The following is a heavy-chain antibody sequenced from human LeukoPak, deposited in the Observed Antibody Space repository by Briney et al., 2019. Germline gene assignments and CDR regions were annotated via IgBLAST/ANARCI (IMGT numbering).Heavy chain of an antibody. CDR2: IKQDGSEK. Sequence: PGGSLRLSCTASGFTFSTYSMHWVRQAPGKGLEWVANIKQDGSEKYYVDSVKGRFTISRDNAKNSLYLQMNSLRAEDTAVYYCARDPKQWKSAFDILGQGTMVTVSS. V-gene: IGHV3-7*01. CDR1: GFTFSTYS. CDR3: ARDPKQWKSAFDI. D-gene: IGHD6-19*01. J-gene: IGHJ3*02.